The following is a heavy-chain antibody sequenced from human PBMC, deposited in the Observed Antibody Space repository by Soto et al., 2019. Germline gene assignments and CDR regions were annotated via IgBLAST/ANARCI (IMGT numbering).Heavy chain of an antibody. CDR2: IDPSDSQT. CDR3: ARQIYDSDTGPNFQYYFDS. J-gene: IGHJ4*02. CDR1: GYSFAGYW. V-gene: IGHV5-10-1*01. Sequence: ESLKISCKGPGYSFAGYWITWVRRNPGKGVEWMGRIDPSDSQTYYSPSFRGHVTISVTKSIATVFLQWSSLRASDTAMYYCARQIYDSDTGPNFQYYFDSWGQGTPVTVSS. D-gene: IGHD3-22*01.